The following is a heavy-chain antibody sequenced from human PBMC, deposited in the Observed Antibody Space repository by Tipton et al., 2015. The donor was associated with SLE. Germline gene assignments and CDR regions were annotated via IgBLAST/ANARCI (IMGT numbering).Heavy chain of an antibody. D-gene: IGHD3-3*01. Sequence: LRLSCTVSGGSISSSSYYWGWIRQPPGKGLEWIGSIYYSGSTYYNPSLKSRVTISVDTSKNQFSLKLSSVTAADTAVYYCARACLIFGVVHPYCYGMDVWGQGTTVTVSS. V-gene: IGHV4-39*07. CDR1: GGSISSSSYY. J-gene: IGHJ6*02. CDR3: ARACLIFGVVHPYCYGMDV. CDR2: IYYSGST.